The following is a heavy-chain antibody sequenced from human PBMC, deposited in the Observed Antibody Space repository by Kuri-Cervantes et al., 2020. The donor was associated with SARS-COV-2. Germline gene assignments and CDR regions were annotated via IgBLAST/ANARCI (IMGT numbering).Heavy chain of an antibody. CDR3: ARLSRRYCSSTSCTPCYFDY. Sequence: SETLSLTCAVATGSISTTNYYWDWILQPPGKGQEWIASIYYTGSTSYRPSLKSRATISLDTAKNQFSLKLSSVTAADTAVYYCARLSRRYCSSTSCTPCYFDYWGQGTLVTVSS. J-gene: IGHJ4*02. V-gene: IGHV4-39*01. D-gene: IGHD2-2*01. CDR2: IYYTGST. CDR1: TGSISTTNYY.